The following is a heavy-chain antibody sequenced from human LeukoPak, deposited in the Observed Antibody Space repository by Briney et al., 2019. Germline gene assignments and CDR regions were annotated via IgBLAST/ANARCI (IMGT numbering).Heavy chain of an antibody. CDR2: ISSSSSYI. Sequence: PGGSLRLSCAASGFTFSSYSMNWVRQAPGKGLEWVSSISSSSSYIYYADSVKGRFTISRDNAKNSLYLQMNSLRAEDTAVYYCASFYSGSYRDFDYWGQGTLFTVSS. D-gene: IGHD1-26*01. J-gene: IGHJ4*02. CDR3: ASFYSGSYRDFDY. CDR1: GFTFSSYS. V-gene: IGHV3-21*01.